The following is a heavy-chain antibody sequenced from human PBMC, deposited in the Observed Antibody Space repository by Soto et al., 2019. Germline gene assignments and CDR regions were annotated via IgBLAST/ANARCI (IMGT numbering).Heavy chain of an antibody. D-gene: IGHD2-21*01. CDR1: GYSFTSYY. Sequence: QVQLVQSEAEVKKPGASVTVSCKASGYSFTSYYILWVRQAPGQGLEWMGIINPRGGSASYAQKFEGRITMTRDTSTSTGYMEPSRLRSEDTAVYYCTRVTIAGARNGFDIWGQGTMVTVSS. V-gene: IGHV1-46*03. J-gene: IGHJ3*02. CDR2: INPRGGSA. CDR3: TRVTIAGARNGFDI.